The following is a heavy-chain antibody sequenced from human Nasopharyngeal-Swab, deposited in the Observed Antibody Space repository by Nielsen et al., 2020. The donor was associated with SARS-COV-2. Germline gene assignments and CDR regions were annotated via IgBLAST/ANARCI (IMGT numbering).Heavy chain of an antibody. Sequence: ASVKVSCKASGYTFTTYYIHWVRQAHGQGFEWVGTINPGTGRTSYAQKFQGRIIMTRDTSTSTVYLDFRSLRSEDTAVYYCARDHLVRGAPDYQFYGMGVWGQGTTVAVPS. V-gene: IGHV1-46*01. CDR1: GYTFTTYY. CDR2: INPGTGRT. J-gene: IGHJ6*02. CDR3: ARDHLVRGAPDYQFYGMGV. D-gene: IGHD3-3*02.